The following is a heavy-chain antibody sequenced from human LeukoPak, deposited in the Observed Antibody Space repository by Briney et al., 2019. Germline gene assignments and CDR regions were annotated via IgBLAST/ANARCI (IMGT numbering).Heavy chain of an antibody. J-gene: IGHJ4*02. CDR3: ARTWGGYYIDY. V-gene: IGHV4-59*12. CDR1: GGSISSYY. Sequence: ASETLSLTCTVSGGSISSYYWSWIRQPPGKGLEWIGYIYYSGSTYYNPSLKSRVTISVDTSKNQFSLKLSSVTAADTAVYYCARTWGGYYIDYWGQGTLVTVSS. CDR2: IYYSGST. D-gene: IGHD3-16*01.